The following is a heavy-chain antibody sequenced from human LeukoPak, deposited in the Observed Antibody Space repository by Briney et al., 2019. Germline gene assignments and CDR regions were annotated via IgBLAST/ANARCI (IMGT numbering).Heavy chain of an antibody. CDR1: GYSISSGYY. V-gene: IGHV4-38-2*02. J-gene: IGHJ4*02. CDR3: ARDLGPAASFSDY. Sequence: SETLSLTCTVSGYSISSGYYWGWIRQPPGKGLEWIGSIYHSGSTYYNPSLKSRVTISVDTSKTQFSLKLSSVTAADTAVYYCARDLGPAASFSDYWAQGTLVTVSS. CDR2: IYHSGST. D-gene: IGHD2-2*01.